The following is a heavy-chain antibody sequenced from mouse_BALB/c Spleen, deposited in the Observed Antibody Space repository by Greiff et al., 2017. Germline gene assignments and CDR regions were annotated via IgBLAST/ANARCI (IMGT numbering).Heavy chain of an antibody. D-gene: IGHD3-3*01. V-gene: IGHV5-6*01. CDR2: ISSGGSYT. CDR1: GFTFSSYG. Sequence: EVQVVESGGDLVKPGGSLKLSCAASGFTFSSYGMSWVRQTPDKRLEWVATISSGGSYTYYPDSVKGRFTISRDNAKNTLYLQMSSLKSEDTAMYYCARDRDRAMDYWGQGTSVTVSS. J-gene: IGHJ4*01. CDR3: ARDRDRAMDY.